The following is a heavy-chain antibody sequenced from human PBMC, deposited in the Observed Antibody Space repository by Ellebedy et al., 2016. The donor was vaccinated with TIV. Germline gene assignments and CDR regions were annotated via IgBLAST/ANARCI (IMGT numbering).Heavy chain of an antibody. CDR3: ARVRRGSVPDF. D-gene: IGHD5-12*01. V-gene: IGHV1-2*02. CDR1: GYNFIAHY. Sequence: ASVKVSCKASGYNFIAHYMHWVRQAPGQGLEWMGWINPDSGDTSFAQKFQGRVTLTSDTSRNTVYMDMSGLSSDDAAVYYCARVRRGSVPDFWGQGTLVTVSS. CDR2: INPDSGDT. J-gene: IGHJ4*02.